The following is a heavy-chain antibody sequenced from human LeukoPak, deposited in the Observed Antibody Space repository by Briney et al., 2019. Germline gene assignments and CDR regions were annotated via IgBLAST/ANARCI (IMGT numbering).Heavy chain of an antibody. V-gene: IGHV4-39*01. CDR1: GGSISSSSYY. J-gene: IGHJ4*02. CDR2: IYYSGST. CDR3: ARHVGSYSSGWTPYYFDY. Sequence: SETLSLTCTVSGGSISSSSYYWGWLRQPPGKGLEWIGTIYYSGSTYYNPSLKSRVTISVDTSKNQFSLKLSSVPAADTAVYYCARHVGSYSSGWTPYYFDYWGQGTLVTVSS. D-gene: IGHD6-19*01.